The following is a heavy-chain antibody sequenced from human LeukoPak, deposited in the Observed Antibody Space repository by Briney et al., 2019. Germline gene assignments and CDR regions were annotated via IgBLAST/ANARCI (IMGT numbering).Heavy chain of an antibody. CDR3: AREGVVAATPVDAFDI. J-gene: IGHJ3*02. D-gene: IGHD2-15*01. CDR2: MNEDGTDK. Sequence: GGSLRLSCAASGFTLRNYWMSWVRQAPGKGPEWVANMNEDGTDKNYVDSVKGRFTISRDNAKNSLYLQMNSLRAEDTAVYYCAREGVVAATPVDAFDIWGQGTMVTVSS. V-gene: IGHV3-7*03. CDR1: GFTLRNYW.